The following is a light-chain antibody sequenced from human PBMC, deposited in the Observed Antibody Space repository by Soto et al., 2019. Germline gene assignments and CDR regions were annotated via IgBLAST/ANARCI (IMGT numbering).Light chain of an antibody. Sequence: QSVLTQPASVSGSPGQSITISCTGTSSDVGGYNYVSWYQQHPGKAPKVMIYDVSNRPSGVSNRFSGSKSGNTASLTISGLQAEEEADYYCSSYTSSSTRVFGGGTKVTVL. CDR2: DVS. CDR3: SSYTSSSTRV. CDR1: SSDVGGYNY. J-gene: IGLJ2*01. V-gene: IGLV2-14*01.